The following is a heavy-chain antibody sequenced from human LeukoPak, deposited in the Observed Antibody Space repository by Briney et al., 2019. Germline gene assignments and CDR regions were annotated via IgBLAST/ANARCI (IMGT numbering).Heavy chain of an antibody. J-gene: IGHJ4*02. Sequence: ASVKVSCKASGYTFPSYFMHWVQQAPGQGLEWMGIINPTGGSTTYAQKFQGRVTMTRDTSTSTVYMELSSLRSDDTAVYYCARTAARRFDNWGQGTLVTVSS. CDR1: GYTFPSYF. V-gene: IGHV1-46*01. CDR3: ARTAARRFDN. D-gene: IGHD6-6*01. CDR2: INPTGGST.